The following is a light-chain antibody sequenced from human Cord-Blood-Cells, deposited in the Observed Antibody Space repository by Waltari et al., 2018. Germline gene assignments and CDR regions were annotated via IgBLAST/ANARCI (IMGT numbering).Light chain of an antibody. CDR3: QTCGTVGV. CDR1: SGHSSYA. Sequence: QLVLTQSPSASASLGASVKLTCTLSSGHSSYATAWHQQQPEKDPQYLMKLNSQGSHSRGDVIPGRFSGSSSGGERYLTLSSLQYGDESDYYWQTCGTVGVFGGGTKLTVL. V-gene: IGLV4-69*01. J-gene: IGLJ3*02. CDR2: LNSQGSH.